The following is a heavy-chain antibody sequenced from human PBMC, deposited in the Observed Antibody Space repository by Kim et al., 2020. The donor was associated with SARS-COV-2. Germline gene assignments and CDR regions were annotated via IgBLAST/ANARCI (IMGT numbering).Heavy chain of an antibody. J-gene: IGHJ6*02. V-gene: IGHV4-34*01. CDR1: GGSFSGYY. CDR3: ARGRLITIFGVVIEYYGMDV. D-gene: IGHD3-3*01. Sequence: SETLSLTCAVYGGSFSGYYWSWIRQPPGKGLEWIGEINHSGSTNYNTSLKSRVTISVDTSKNQFSLKLSSVTAADTAVYYCARGRLITIFGVVIEYYGMDVWGQGTTVTVSS. CDR2: INHSGST.